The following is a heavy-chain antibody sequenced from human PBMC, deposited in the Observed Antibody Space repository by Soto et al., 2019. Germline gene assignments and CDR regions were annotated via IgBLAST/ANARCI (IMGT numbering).Heavy chain of an antibody. CDR3: ARVATVTTAVLIIDP. D-gene: IGHD4-17*01. CDR1: DDSISAYS. J-gene: IGHJ5*02. V-gene: IGHV4-59*01. CDR2: IYYSGST. Sequence: TLSVTCTVADDSISAYSWNCIRQPQGRGLEWIGYIYYSGSTNYNPSLNSRVTISVDTSKNQFSLKLSSVTAADTAVYYRARVATVTTAVLIIDPRGQGTLVTVSS.